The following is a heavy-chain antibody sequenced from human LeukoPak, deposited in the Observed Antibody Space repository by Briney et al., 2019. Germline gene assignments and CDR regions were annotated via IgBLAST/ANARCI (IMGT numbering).Heavy chain of an antibody. D-gene: IGHD1-14*01. Sequence: PGGSLRLSCAASGFTFSSYAMSWVRQAPGKGLEWASAISGSGGSTYYADSVKGRFTISRDNSKNSLYLQMNSLRAEDTAVYYCVQPEVLDYWGQGTLVTVSS. J-gene: IGHJ4*02. CDR1: GFTFSSYA. CDR2: ISGSGGST. V-gene: IGHV3-23*01. CDR3: VQPEVLDY.